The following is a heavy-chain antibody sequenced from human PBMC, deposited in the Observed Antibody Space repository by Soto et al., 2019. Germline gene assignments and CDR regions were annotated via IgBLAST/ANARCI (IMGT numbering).Heavy chain of an antibody. Sequence: ASVKVSCKASGYTFTSYYMHWVRQAPGQGLEWMGIINPSGGSTSYAQKFQGRVTMTRDTSTSTVYMELSSLRSEDTAVYYCAREKGAGLRYFDWLIPYGMDVWGQGTTVTVSS. D-gene: IGHD3-9*01. CDR3: AREKGAGLRYFDWLIPYGMDV. J-gene: IGHJ6*02. V-gene: IGHV1-46*01. CDR1: GYTFTSYY. CDR2: INPSGGST.